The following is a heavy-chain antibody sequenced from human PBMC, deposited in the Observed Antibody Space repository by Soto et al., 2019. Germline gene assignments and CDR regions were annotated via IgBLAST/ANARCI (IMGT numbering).Heavy chain of an antibody. CDR2: IAVGGET. CDR1: GFTLSNYD. D-gene: IGHD6-19*01. V-gene: IGHV3-13*01. J-gene: IGHJ4*02. Sequence: GGSLRLSCAASGFTLSNYDMHWVRQSTGKGLEWVSAIAVGGETYYPRSAKGRFTISRDDSKTTLYLQMNGLKTEDTAVYYCTTVFDTSGPLWRQGTMVTVSS. CDR3: TTVFDTSGPL.